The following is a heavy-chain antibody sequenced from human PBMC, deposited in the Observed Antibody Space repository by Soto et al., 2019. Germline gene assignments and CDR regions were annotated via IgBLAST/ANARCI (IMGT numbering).Heavy chain of an antibody. Sequence: SETLSPTCTVSGGSISSSSYYWGWIRQPPGKGLEWIGSIYYSGSTYYNPSLKSRVTISVDTSKNQFSLKLSSVTAADTAVYYCARQVVTQLSAFDYWGQGTLVTVSS. CDR2: IYYSGST. V-gene: IGHV4-39*01. CDR3: ARQVVTQLSAFDY. J-gene: IGHJ4*02. CDR1: GGSISSSSYY. D-gene: IGHD2-21*02.